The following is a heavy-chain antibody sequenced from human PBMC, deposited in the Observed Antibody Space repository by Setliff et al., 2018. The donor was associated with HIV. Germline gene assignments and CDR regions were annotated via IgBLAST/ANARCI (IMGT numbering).Heavy chain of an antibody. CDR3: ARVGSVIQVTLFGMDV. Sequence: SETLSLTCSVSGGSISRVGYYWSWIRQHPGKGLEWIGYITYSGSTYYNPSFMSRVSISPDTSKNQFSLKLTSVTAADTAVYYCARVGSVIQVTLFGMDVWGQGTTVTVSS. CDR1: GGSISRVGYY. V-gene: IGHV4-31*03. J-gene: IGHJ6*02. D-gene: IGHD5-18*01. CDR2: ITYSGST.